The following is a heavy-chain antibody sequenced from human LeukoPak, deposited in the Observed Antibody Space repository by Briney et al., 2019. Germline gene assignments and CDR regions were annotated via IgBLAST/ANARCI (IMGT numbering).Heavy chain of an antibody. Sequence: GRSLRLSCAASGITFRNYGMHWVRQAPGKGLEWVAIIWYDGSNKYYADSVKGRFTISRDNSKNTLYLQMNSLRAEDTAVYYCAKARSGWYDFDYWGQGTLVTVSS. V-gene: IGHV3-33*06. CDR3: AKARSGWYDFDY. J-gene: IGHJ4*02. CDR1: GITFRNYG. CDR2: IWYDGSNK. D-gene: IGHD6-19*01.